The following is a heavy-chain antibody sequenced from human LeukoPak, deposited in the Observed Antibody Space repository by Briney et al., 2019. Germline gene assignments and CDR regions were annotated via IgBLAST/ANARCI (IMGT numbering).Heavy chain of an antibody. Sequence: SGGSLRLSCAASGFTFSSHGMNWVRQAPGKGLEWVSGISPSGGITYYTDSVKGRFTISRDNSKNTQSLQMNSLRAEDTAVYYCAKDGDWGRYKHWGQGTLVTVSS. CDR1: GFTFSSHG. CDR2: ISPSGGIT. V-gene: IGHV3-23*01. J-gene: IGHJ1*01. CDR3: AKDGDWGRYKH. D-gene: IGHD2-21*02.